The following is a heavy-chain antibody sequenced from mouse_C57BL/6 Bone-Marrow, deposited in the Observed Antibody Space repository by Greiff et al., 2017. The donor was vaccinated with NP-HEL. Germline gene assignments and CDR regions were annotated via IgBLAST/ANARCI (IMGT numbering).Heavy chain of an antibody. V-gene: IGHV14-4*01. CDR3: TYASYYSSSFYWYFDV. CDR2: IDPENGDT. D-gene: IGHD1-1*01. J-gene: IGHJ1*03. Sequence: EVQLQQSGAELVRPGASVKLSCTASGFNIKDDYMHWVKQRPEQGLEWIGWIDPENGDTEYASKFQGKATITADTSSNTAYLQLSSLTSEDTAVYYCTYASYYSSSFYWYFDVWGTGTTVTVSS. CDR1: GFNIKDDY.